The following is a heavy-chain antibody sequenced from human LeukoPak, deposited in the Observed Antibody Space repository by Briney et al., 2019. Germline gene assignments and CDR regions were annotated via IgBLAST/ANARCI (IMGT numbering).Heavy chain of an antibody. Sequence: SETLSLTCTVSGGSISSYYWSWIRQHPGKGLEWIGYIYYSGSTYYNPSLKSRVTISVDTSKNQFSLKLSSVTAADTAVYYCARVFTPYYDILTGYQRYYFDYWGQGTLVTVSS. CDR2: IYYSGST. J-gene: IGHJ4*02. CDR1: GGSISSYY. CDR3: ARVFTPYYDILTGYQRYYFDY. V-gene: IGHV4-59*06. D-gene: IGHD3-9*01.